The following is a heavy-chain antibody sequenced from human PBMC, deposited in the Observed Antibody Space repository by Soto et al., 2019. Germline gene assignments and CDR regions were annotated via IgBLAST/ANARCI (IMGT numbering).Heavy chain of an antibody. V-gene: IGHV2-5*02. Sequence: QITLKESGPTLVEPTQPLTLTCTFSGFSLTTRQVGVGWIRQPPGQALEWLAVIYWDNDKRYSPSLERRLTITKDTSKHQVVLTMTNMDPMDTATYYCAHLMITYGGVIADDAFDVWGQGTMVTVSS. CDR3: AHLMITYGGVIADDAFDV. CDR1: GFSLTTRQVG. CDR2: IYWDNDK. J-gene: IGHJ3*01. D-gene: IGHD3-16*02.